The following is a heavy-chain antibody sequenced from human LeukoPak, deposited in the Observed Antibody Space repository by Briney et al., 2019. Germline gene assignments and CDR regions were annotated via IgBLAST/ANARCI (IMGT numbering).Heavy chain of an antibody. CDR2: IYYSGST. D-gene: IGHD2-15*01. CDR3: ARGGGYCSGGSCQNWFDP. V-gene: IGHV4-39*07. CDR1: GGSISSSSYY. J-gene: IGHJ5*02. Sequence: PSETLSLTCTVSGGSISSSSYYWGWIRQPPGKGLEWIGSIYYSGSTYYNPSLKSRVTISVDTSKNQFSLKLSSVTAADTAVYYCARGGGYCSGGSCQNWFDPWGQGTLVTVSS.